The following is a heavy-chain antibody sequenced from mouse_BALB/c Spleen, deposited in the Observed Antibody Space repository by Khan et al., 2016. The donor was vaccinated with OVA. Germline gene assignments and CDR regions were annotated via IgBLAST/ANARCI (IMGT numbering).Heavy chain of an antibody. CDR2: IDPSTDYT. J-gene: IGHJ3*01. Sequence: QVQLQQSGAELAKPGASVKMSCKASGYTFTSYWMHWVKQRPGQGLEWIGYIDPSTDYTEYNQKFTDKATLTADKSSSTAYMQLTSPTSEDSAVFYCVNHGSSSAWFTYWGQGTLVTVSA. V-gene: IGHV1-7*01. CDR1: GYTFTSYW. CDR3: VNHGSSSAWFTY. D-gene: IGHD1-1*01.